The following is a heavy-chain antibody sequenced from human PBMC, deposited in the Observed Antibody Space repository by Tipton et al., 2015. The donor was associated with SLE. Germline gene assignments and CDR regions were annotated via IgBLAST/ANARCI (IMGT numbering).Heavy chain of an antibody. CDR3: ARGSYRFDY. J-gene: IGHJ4*02. CDR2: IHYSGRT. V-gene: IGHV4-59*01. D-gene: IGHD3-16*02. CDR1: TGSMSSYY. Sequence: TLSLTCTVSTGSMSSYYWTWIRQPPGKGLEWIGYIHYSGRTSYNPSLKSRVTISVDTSKNQFSLKLTSVTAADTAVYYCARGSYRFDYWGQGTLVTVSS.